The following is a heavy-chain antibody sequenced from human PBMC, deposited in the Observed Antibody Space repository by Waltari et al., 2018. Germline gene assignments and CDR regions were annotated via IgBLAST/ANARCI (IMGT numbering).Heavy chain of an antibody. V-gene: IGHV3-73*01. CDR3: TSSGSYSSYHGMDV. CDR1: VFTFSGSA. D-gene: IGHD1-26*01. J-gene: IGHJ6*02. CDR2: IRGKANRYAT. Sequence: EVQLVESGGGLVQPGGSLKLSFAGSVFTFSGSALPWVRQASGRGLEWVGGIRGKANRYATDYVASVKGRFTISRDDSKNTAYLQLNSLKTKDTAVYYCTSSGSYSSYHGMDVWGQGTTVTVSS.